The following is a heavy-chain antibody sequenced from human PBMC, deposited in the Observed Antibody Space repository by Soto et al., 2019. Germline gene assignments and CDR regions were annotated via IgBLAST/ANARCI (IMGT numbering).Heavy chain of an antibody. V-gene: IGHV4-30-2*01. Sequence: SETLSLTCAVSGGSISSCGYSWSWIRQPPGKGLEWIGYIYHSGSTYYNPSLKSRVTISVDRSKNQFSLKLSSVTAADTAVYYCASGYDSSGYYYGGHDAFDSWGQGTMVTVSS. D-gene: IGHD3-22*01. CDR1: GGSISSCGYS. J-gene: IGHJ3*02. CDR3: ASGYDSSGYYYGGHDAFDS. CDR2: IYHSGST.